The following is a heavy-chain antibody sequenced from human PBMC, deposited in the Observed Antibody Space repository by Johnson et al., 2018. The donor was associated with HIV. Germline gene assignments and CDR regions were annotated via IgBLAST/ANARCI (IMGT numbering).Heavy chain of an antibody. V-gene: IGHV3-74*02. CDR1: GFTFSSYW. Sequence: VQLVESGGGLVQPGGSLTLSCAASGFTFSSYWMHWVRQVAGKGQVWVARINSDGSRTNYPDSVKGRFTIARDNSKNTLYLQMNSLNTDDTAFYYCATGDDDGCWGQGTMVTVSS. CDR2: INSDGSRT. J-gene: IGHJ3*01. CDR3: ATGDDDGC. D-gene: IGHD5-12*01.